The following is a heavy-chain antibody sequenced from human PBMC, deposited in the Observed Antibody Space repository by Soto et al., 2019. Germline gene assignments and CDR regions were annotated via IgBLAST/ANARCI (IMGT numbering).Heavy chain of an antibody. CDR1: GGSISSYY. CDR2: IYYSGST. Sequence: SETLSLTCTVSGGSISSYYWSWIRQPPGKGLEWIGYIYYSGSTNYNPSLKSRVTISVDTSKNQFSLKLSSVTAADTAVYYCARLEWLRRDYYFDYWGQGTLVTVSS. V-gene: IGHV4-59*08. D-gene: IGHD5-12*01. J-gene: IGHJ4*02. CDR3: ARLEWLRRDYYFDY.